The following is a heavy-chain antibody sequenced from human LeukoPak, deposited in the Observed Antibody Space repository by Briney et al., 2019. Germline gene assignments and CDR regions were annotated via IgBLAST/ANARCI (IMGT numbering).Heavy chain of an antibody. D-gene: IGHD5-24*01. J-gene: IGHJ3*02. CDR2: IYYSGAT. CDR1: ADPTSTNY. V-gene: IGHV4-59*08. CDR3: ARHVTISGPYDASDI. Sequence: SETLPLTCTASADPTSTNYWSSTLHPPPKKLQWIGYIYYSGATDYNPSLKSRVTISVDTSKNQFSLKLRSVTAADTAVYYCARHVTISGPYDASDIWGQGTMVTVSP.